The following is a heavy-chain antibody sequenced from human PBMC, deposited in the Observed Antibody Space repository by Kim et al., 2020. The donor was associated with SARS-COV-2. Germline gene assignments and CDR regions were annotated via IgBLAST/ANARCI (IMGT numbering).Heavy chain of an antibody. Sequence: ASVKVSCKASGYTFTGYYMHWVRQAPGQGLEWMGWINPNSGGTNYAQKFQGWVTMTRDTSISTAYMELSRPRSDDTAVYYCARGGYIWFGEPPLGMDVWGQGTTVTVS. CDR2: INPNSGGT. CDR1: GYTFTGYY. CDR3: ARGGYIWFGEPPLGMDV. J-gene: IGHJ6*02. V-gene: IGHV1-2*04. D-gene: IGHD3-10*01.